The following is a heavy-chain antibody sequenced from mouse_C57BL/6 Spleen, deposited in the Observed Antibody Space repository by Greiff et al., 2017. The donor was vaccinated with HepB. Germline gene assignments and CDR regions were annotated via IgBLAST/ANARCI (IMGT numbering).Heavy chain of an antibody. D-gene: IGHD3-2*02. Sequence: QVQLQQPGAELVRPGSSVKLSCKASGYTFTSYWLHWVKQRPIQGLEWIGNIDPSDSETHYNQKFKDKATLTVDKSSSTAYMQLSSLTSEDSAVYYCARYAAQATDYWGQGTTLTVSS. CDR3: ARYAAQATDY. CDR1: GYTFTSYW. J-gene: IGHJ2*01. V-gene: IGHV1-52*01. CDR2: IDPSDSET.